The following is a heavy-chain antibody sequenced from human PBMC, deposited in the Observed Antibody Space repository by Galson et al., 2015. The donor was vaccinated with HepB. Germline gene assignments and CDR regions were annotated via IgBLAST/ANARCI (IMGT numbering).Heavy chain of an antibody. CDR3: ARGIPGIAAACYYYYGMDV. J-gene: IGHJ6*02. D-gene: IGHD6-13*01. Sequence: SVKVSCKASGGTFSSYAISWVRQAPGQGLEWMGGIIPIFGTANYAQKFQGRVTITADESTSTAYMELSSLRSEDTAVYYCARGIPGIAAACYYYYGMDVWGQVTTVTVSS. V-gene: IGHV1-69*13. CDR1: GGTFSSYA. CDR2: IIPIFGTA.